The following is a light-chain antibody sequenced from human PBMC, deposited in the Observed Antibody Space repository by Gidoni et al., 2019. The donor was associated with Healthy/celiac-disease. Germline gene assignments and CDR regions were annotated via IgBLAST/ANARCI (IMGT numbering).Light chain of an antibody. CDR1: QSVSSY. CDR3: QQRSNWPPAT. Sequence: IVLTQFPATLSLSPGEGSTLSCRASQSVSSYLAWYQQKPGQAPRLLIYYASKRATGIPARFSGSGSGTDFTLTISSLEPEDFAVYYCQQRSNWPPATFGQGTKLEIK. CDR2: YAS. J-gene: IGKJ2*01. V-gene: IGKV3-11*01.